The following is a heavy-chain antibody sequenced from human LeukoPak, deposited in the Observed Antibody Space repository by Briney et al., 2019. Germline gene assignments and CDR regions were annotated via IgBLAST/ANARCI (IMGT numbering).Heavy chain of an antibody. D-gene: IGHD6-13*01. V-gene: IGHV1-46*01. CDR1: GYTFTSYY. Sequence: ASVKVSCKASGYTFTSYYMHWVRQAPGQGLEWMGIINPSGGSTSYAQKFQGRVTMTRDMSTGTVYMELSSLRSEDTAVYYCASSYSSSPTPFDIWGQGTMVTVSS. CDR3: ASSYSSSPTPFDI. J-gene: IGHJ3*02. CDR2: INPSGGST.